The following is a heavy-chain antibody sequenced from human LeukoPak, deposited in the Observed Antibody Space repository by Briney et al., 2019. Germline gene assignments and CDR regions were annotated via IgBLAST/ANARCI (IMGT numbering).Heavy chain of an antibody. CDR2: INHSGST. V-gene: IGHV4-34*01. Sequence: SETLSLTCAVYGGSFSGYYWSWIRQPPGKGLEWIGEINHSGSTNYNPSLKSRVTISVDTSKNQFSLKLSSVTAADTAVYYCARDTGTTGNYFDYWGQGTLVTVSS. CDR1: GGSFSGYY. J-gene: IGHJ4*02. CDR3: ARDTGTTGNYFDY. D-gene: IGHD1-7*01.